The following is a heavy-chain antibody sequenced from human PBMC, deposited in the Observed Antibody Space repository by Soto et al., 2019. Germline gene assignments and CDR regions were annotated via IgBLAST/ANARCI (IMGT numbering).Heavy chain of an antibody. CDR1: GGSISSYY. V-gene: IGHV4-59*01. D-gene: IGHD2-15*01. J-gene: IGHJ3*02. Sequence: QVQLQESGPGLVKPSETLSLTCTVSGGSISSYYWSWIRQPPGKGLEWIGYIYYSGSTNYNPSLKSRVTISVDTSKNQFSLKLSSVTAADTAVYYCARVICSGGSCYGYDAFDIWGQGTMVTVSS. CDR3: ARVICSGGSCYGYDAFDI. CDR2: IYYSGST.